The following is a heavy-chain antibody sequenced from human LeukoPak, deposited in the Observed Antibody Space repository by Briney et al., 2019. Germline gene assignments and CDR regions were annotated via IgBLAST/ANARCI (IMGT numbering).Heavy chain of an antibody. V-gene: IGHV1-2*02. CDR1: GYTFTGYY. Sequence: WASVKVSCKASGYTFTGYYMHWVRQAPGQGLEWMGWINPNSGGTNYAQKFQGRVTMTRDTSISTAYMELSRLRSDDTAVYYCARVYGIIGAKDTPHAFDIWGQGTMVTVSS. J-gene: IGHJ3*02. CDR3: ARVYGIIGAKDTPHAFDI. D-gene: IGHD1-26*01. CDR2: INPNSGGT.